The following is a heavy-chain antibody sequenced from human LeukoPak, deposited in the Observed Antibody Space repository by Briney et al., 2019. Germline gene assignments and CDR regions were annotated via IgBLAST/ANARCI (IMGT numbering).Heavy chain of an antibody. V-gene: IGHV4-59*01. CDR2: LFFGGST. Sequence: SETLSLTCTVSGASISTYYWSWIRQPPGKGLEWIGYLFFGGSTNYNPSLKSRVTISSDTSKNQLSLRLTSVTAADTAVYYCARAGGGWSFDYLGQGTLVTVSS. D-gene: IGHD6-19*01. CDR1: GASISTYY. J-gene: IGHJ4*02. CDR3: ARAGGGWSFDY.